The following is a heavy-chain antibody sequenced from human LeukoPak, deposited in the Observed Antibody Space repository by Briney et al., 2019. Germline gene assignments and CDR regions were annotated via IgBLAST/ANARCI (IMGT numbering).Heavy chain of an antibody. J-gene: IGHJ4*02. Sequence: PGGSLRLSCAASGFTLSNAWMNWVRQAPGKGLEWVSGINWNGGSTGYADSVKGRFTISRDNAKNSLYLQMNSLRAEDTALYYCARGGAFDYYDSSGYNYWGQGTLVTVSS. CDR2: INWNGGST. CDR3: ARGGAFDYYDSSGYNY. D-gene: IGHD3-22*01. CDR1: GFTLSNAW. V-gene: IGHV3-20*04.